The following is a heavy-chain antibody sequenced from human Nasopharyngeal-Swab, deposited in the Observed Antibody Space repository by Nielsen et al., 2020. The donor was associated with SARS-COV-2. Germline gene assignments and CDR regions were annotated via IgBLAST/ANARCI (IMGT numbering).Heavy chain of an antibody. CDR2: ISAYNGNT. D-gene: IGHD4-17*01. V-gene: IGHV1-18*01. CDR3: ARDVTTVTTPYFDY. J-gene: IGHJ4*02. Sequence: ASGKVSCKASGYTFINYGISWVRQAPGQGLEWMGWISAYNGNTNYAQKLQGRVTMTTDTSTSTAYMELRSLRSDDTAVYYCARDVTTVTTPYFDYWGQGTLVTVSS. CDR1: GYTFINYG.